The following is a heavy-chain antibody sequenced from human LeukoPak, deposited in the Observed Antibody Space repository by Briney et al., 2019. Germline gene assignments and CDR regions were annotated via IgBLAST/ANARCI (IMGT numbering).Heavy chain of an antibody. V-gene: IGHV1-18*01. CDR1: GYTFTSYG. CDR3: ARDSGHLQDGDYDYYYYYMDV. D-gene: IGHD4-17*01. CDR2: ISAYNGNT. J-gene: IGHJ6*03. Sequence: ASVKVSCKASGYTFTSYGISWVRQAPGQGLEWMGWISAYNGNTNYAQKLQGRVTMTTDTSTSTAYMELRSLRSDDTAVYYCARDSGHLQDGDYDYYYYYMDVWGKGTTVTISS.